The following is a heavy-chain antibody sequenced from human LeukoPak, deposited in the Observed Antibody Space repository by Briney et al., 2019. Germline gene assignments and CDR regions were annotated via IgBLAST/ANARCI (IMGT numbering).Heavy chain of an antibody. D-gene: IGHD2-21*02. J-gene: IGHJ4*02. Sequence: PGGSLRLSCAASGFTFSSHWMDWVRQAPGKGLEWVANIKQDGSESYYLDSVKGRFTISRDNAKSSLYLQMNSLRAEDTAVYYCAKDHVVVVTAIRHGYFDYWGQGTLVTVSS. CDR2: IKQDGSES. V-gene: IGHV3-7*01. CDR3: AKDHVVVVTAIRHGYFDY. CDR1: GFTFSSHW.